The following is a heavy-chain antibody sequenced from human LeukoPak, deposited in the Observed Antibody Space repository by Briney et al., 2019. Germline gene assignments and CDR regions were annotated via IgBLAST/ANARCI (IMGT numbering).Heavy chain of an antibody. J-gene: IGHJ6*02. V-gene: IGHV5-51*01. Sequence: GEALQSFCKGAGSGFISYWIGWGGQMPGKGREWMGIIYPRDSDTRYRPSFQGHVTISAYKSIRTAYLQWSSLKASDTAMYYCARHYGGGEYYYGMDVWGQGTTVTVAS. CDR1: GSGFISYW. CDR2: IYPRDSDT. CDR3: ARHYGGGEYYYGMDV. D-gene: IGHD2-21*01.